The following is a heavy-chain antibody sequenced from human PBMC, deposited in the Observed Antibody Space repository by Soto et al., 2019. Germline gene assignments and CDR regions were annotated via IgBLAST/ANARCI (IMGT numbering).Heavy chain of an antibody. CDR2: IYYSGST. J-gene: IGHJ4*02. CDR1: GGSISSSSYY. Sequence: SETLSLTCTVSGGSISSSSYYWGWIRQPPGKGLEWIGSIYYSGSTYYNPSLKSRVTISVDTSKNQFSLKLSSVTAADTAVYYCARARGGSDYWGQGTLVTVSS. V-gene: IGHV4-39*01. CDR3: ARARGGSDY. D-gene: IGHD3-16*01.